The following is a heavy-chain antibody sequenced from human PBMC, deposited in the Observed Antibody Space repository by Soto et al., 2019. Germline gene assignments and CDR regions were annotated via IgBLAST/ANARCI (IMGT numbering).Heavy chain of an antibody. J-gene: IGHJ4*02. Sequence: ETLSLTCIVSGGSISSYYWSWIRQPPGKGLEWIGNIYYSGSTNYNPSRKSRVTISVDTSKNQFSLKLSSVTAADTAVYYCARVGGYYGDYPNFDYWGQGALVTVSS. CDR3: ARVGGYYGDYPNFDY. V-gene: IGHV4-59*01. CDR1: GGSISSYY. CDR2: IYYSGST. D-gene: IGHD4-17*01.